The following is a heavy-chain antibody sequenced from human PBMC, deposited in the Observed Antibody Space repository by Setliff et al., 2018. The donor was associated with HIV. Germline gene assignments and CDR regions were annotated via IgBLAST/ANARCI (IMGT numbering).Heavy chain of an antibody. D-gene: IGHD3-16*01. CDR2: IYNSGYS. V-gene: IGHV4-59*01. Sequence: SETLSLTCKVSGAPISSYYWNWIRQPPGKGLEWIGYIYNSGYSNSKPSLKSRVTISLDTSKNQFSLKLSSVTAADTAGYYCARMLWRWGNYFDYWGQGTLVTVSS. J-gene: IGHJ4*02. CDR3: ARMLWRWGNYFDY. CDR1: GAPISSYY.